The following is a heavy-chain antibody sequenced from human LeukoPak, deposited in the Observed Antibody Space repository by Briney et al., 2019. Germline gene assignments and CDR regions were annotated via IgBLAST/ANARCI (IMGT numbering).Heavy chain of an antibody. CDR3: ARVGLSGYGSGSYYNWDYYYYYMDV. CDR1: GYTFTSYY. Sequence: ASVKVSCKASGYTFTSYYMYWVRQAPGQGLEWMGIINPNRGSTSYAQKFQGRVTMTRDMSTSTVYMELSSLRSEDTAVYYCARVGLSGYGSGSYYNWDYYYYYMDVWGKGTTVTVSS. D-gene: IGHD3-10*01. J-gene: IGHJ6*03. V-gene: IGHV1-46*01. CDR2: INPNRGST.